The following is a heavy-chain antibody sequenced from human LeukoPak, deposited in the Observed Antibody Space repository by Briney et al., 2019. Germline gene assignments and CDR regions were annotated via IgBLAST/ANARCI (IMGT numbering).Heavy chain of an antibody. D-gene: IGHD6-6*01. J-gene: IGHJ4*02. V-gene: IGHV3-9*01. CDR2: ISWNSGSI. CDR3: AKDMAYSSSSDFDY. CDR1: GFTFDDYA. Sequence: PGGSLRLSCAASGFTFDDYAMHWVRQAPGKGLEWVSGISWNSGSIGYADSVKGRSTISRDNAKNSLYLQMNSLRAEDTALYYCAKDMAYSSSSDFDYWGQGTLVTVSS.